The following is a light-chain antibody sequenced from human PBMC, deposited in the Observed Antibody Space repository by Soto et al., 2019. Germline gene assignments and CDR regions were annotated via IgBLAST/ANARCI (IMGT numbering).Light chain of an antibody. Sequence: EIVITQSPSTLSVSPGERVTLSCRASQSFSSNLAWYQHKPGQAPRLLIYGASTTATDVPPRFSGSGSGTEFTLTISNLQSEDFAVYYCQQYNDWPRTFGQGTLLEIK. CDR3: QQYNDWPRT. J-gene: IGKJ5*01. V-gene: IGKV3-15*01. CDR2: GAS. CDR1: QSFSSN.